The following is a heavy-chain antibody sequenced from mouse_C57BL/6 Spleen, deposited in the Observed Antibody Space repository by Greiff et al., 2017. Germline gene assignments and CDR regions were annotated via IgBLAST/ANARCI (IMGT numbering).Heavy chain of an antibody. CDR3: ARDDGDYYGSSYLDY. CDR1: GFTFSSYA. Sequence: EVQVVESGGGLVKPGGSLKLSCAASGFTFSSYAMSWVRQTPEKRLEWVATISDGGSYTYYPDNVKGRFTISRDNAKNNLYLQMSHLKSEDTAMYYCARDDGDYYGSSYLDYWGQGTTLTVSS. CDR2: ISDGGSYT. D-gene: IGHD1-1*01. V-gene: IGHV5-4*01. J-gene: IGHJ2*01.